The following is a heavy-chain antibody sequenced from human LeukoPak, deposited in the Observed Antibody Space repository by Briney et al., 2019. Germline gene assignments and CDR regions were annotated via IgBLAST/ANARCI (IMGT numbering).Heavy chain of an antibody. J-gene: IGHJ4*02. Sequence: SGGSLRLSCAASGFTFSSYSMNWVRQAPGKGLEWVSSISSSSSYIYYADSVKGRFTISRDNAKNSLYLQMNSLRAEDTAVYYCARGRPPGGYDLGYWGQGTLVTVSS. CDR3: ARGRPPGGYDLGY. CDR2: ISSSSSYI. D-gene: IGHD5-12*01. V-gene: IGHV3-21*01. CDR1: GFTFSSYS.